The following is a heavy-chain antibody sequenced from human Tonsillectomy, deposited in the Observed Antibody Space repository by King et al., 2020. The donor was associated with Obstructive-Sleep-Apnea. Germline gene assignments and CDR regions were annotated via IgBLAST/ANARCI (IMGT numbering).Heavy chain of an antibody. D-gene: IGHD2-15*01. J-gene: IGHJ5*02. CDR2: IYYSGST. V-gene: IGHV4-39*07. CDR1: GGSISSSSYY. CDR3: ARDSEHCSGGICSSSQDWFDP. Sequence: LQLQESGPGLVKPSETLPLTCTVSGGSISSSSYYWGWIRQPPGKGLEWIGSIYYSGSTYYNPSLKSRVTISVDTSKNQFSLKLSSVTAADTAVYYCARDSEHCSGGICSSSQDWFDPWGQGTLVTVSS.